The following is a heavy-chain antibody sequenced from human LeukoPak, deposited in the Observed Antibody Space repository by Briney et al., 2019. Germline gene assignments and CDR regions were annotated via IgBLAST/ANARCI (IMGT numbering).Heavy chain of an antibody. CDR3: ARDMRTTIFGVARGALDYYGMDV. CDR2: IKQDGSEK. J-gene: IGHJ6*02. V-gene: IGHV3-7*01. D-gene: IGHD3-3*01. Sequence: GGSLRLSCAASGFTFSSYWMSWVRQAPGKGLEWVANIKQDGSEKYYVDSVKGRFTISRDNAKNSLYLQMNSLRAEDTAVYYCARDMRTTIFGVARGALDYYGMDVWGQGTTVTVSS. CDR1: GFTFSSYW.